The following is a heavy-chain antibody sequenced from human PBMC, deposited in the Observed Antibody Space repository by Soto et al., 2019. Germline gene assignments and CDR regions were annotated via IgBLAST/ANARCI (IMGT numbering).Heavy chain of an antibody. CDR1: GGSISSSGYY. D-gene: IGHD2-2*01. CDR3: ARVVPAANFRWFDP. J-gene: IGHJ5*02. Sequence: PSDTLSLTCTVSGGSISSSGYYWGWLRQSPGKGLEWIGTIHYGGSTYYNPSLKSRVTISVDTSKNQFFLKLLSVTATDRAVYYCARVVPAANFRWFDPWGQGTLVTVSS. CDR2: IHYGGST. V-gene: IGHV4-39*01.